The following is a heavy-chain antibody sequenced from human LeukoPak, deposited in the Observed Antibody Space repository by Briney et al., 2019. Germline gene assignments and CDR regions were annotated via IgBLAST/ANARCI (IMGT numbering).Heavy chain of an antibody. V-gene: IGHV1-69*05. Sequence: ASVEVSCKTSGGTFSSYGISWVRQATGQGLEWMGGIFPIFATANYAQKFQGRVTITTDESTSTAYMELSSLRSEDTAVYYCASSTRGVHEYSYGGYFDYWGQGTLVTVSS. CDR3: ASSTRGVHEYSYGGYFDY. CDR2: IFPIFATA. CDR1: GGTFSSYG. D-gene: IGHD5-18*01. J-gene: IGHJ4*02.